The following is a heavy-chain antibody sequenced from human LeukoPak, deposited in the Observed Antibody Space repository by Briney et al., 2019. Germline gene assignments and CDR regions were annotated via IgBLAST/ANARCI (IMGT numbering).Heavy chain of an antibody. CDR3: ARGPSAGYGTSWFDP. Sequence: GGSLRLSCAASGFTFNNYWMGWVRQAPGKGLEWVANIKADGSEKYYVDSVKGRFTISRDNTKNSLFLEMYSLRAEDTAMYFCARGPSAGYGTSWFDPWGQGTLVTVSS. V-gene: IGHV3-7*03. D-gene: IGHD5-18*01. CDR2: IKADGSEK. CDR1: GFTFNNYW. J-gene: IGHJ5*02.